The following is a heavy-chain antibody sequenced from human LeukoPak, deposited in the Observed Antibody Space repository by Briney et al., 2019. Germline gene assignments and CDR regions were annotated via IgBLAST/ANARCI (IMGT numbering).Heavy chain of an antibody. CDR2: ISAYNGNT. CDR3: ARDLGYSSGRRHYYYGMDV. V-gene: IGHV1-18*01. Sequence: ASVKVSCKASGYTFTSYGISWVRQAPGQGLEWMGWISAYNGNTNYAQKLQGRVTMTTDTSTSTAYMELRSLRSDDTAVYYCARDLGYSSGRRHYYYGMDVWGQGTTVTVSS. J-gene: IGHJ6*02. CDR1: GYTFTSYG. D-gene: IGHD6-19*01.